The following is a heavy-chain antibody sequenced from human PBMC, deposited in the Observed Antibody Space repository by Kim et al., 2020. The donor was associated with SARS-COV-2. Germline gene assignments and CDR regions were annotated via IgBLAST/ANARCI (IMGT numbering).Heavy chain of an antibody. CDR3: ARDRDLWFGELYWVVGYNWFDP. D-gene: IGHD3-10*01. CDR2: IIPIFGTA. CDR1: GGTFSSYA. Sequence: SVKVSCKASGGTFSSYAISWVRQAPGQGLEWMGGIIPIFGTANYAQKFQGRVTITADESTSTAYMELSSLRSEDTAVYYCARDRDLWFGELYWVVGYNWFDPWGQGTLVTVSS. J-gene: IGHJ5*02. V-gene: IGHV1-69*13.